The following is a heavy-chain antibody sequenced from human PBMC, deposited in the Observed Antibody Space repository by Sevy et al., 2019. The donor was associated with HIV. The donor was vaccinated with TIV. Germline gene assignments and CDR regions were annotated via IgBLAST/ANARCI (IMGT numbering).Heavy chain of an antibody. J-gene: IGHJ5*02. CDR1: GLTFSDFW. V-gene: IGHV3-7*01. CDR2: MNQHGTPI. CDR3: ARDPDWGALDR. D-gene: IGHD7-27*01. Sequence: GGSLRLSCEVSGLTFSDFWMTWVRKRPGKGLEWVPYMNQHGTPINLLDSVRGRFTISRDNAKNSLYLQMDTLRAEDTAIYYCARDPDWGALDRWGQGTLVTVSS.